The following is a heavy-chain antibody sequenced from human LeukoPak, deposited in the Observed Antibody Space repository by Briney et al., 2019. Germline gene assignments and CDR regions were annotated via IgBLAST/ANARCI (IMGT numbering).Heavy chain of an antibody. V-gene: IGHV3-30*18. D-gene: IGHD2-2*02. CDR2: ISYDGSNK. CDR1: GFTFSSYG. Sequence: SGGSLRLSCAASGFTFSSYGMHWVRQAPGKGLEWVVVISYDGSNKYYADSVKGRFTISRDNSKNTLYLQMNSLRAEDTAVYYCAKDLSLYGNYYYYGMDVWGKGTTVTVSS. CDR3: AKDLSLYGNYYYYGMDV. J-gene: IGHJ6*04.